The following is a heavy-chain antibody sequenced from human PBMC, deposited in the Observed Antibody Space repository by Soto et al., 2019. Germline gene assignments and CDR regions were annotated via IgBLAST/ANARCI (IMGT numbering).Heavy chain of an antibody. V-gene: IGHV3-23*01. J-gene: IGHJ6*02. CDR2: FSGSGGNI. CDR3: AKDPPWTVGPLAMDV. Sequence: GGSLRLSCVASGFTFSTHAMSWVRQAPGKGLEWVSTFSGSGGNIYYAESVKGRLTISRDDSKNTLYLHMNSLRVEDTAVYYCAKDPPWTVGPLAMDVWGQGTTVTVS. CDR1: GFTFSTHA. D-gene: IGHD3-3*01.